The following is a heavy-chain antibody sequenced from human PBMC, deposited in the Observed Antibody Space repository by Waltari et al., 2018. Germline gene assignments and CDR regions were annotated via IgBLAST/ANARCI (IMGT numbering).Heavy chain of an antibody. CDR1: GGTFSSYA. D-gene: IGHD4-17*01. CDR2: IIPSPGIA. J-gene: IGHJ5*02. CDR3: ARDRTDGDYEGWFDP. Sequence: QVQLVQSGAEVKKPGSSVKVSCKASGGTFSSYAISWVRQAPGQGLEWMGRIIPSPGIANDAQKVQGRVTITADKSTSTAYMELSSLRSEDTAVYYCARDRTDGDYEGWFDPWGQGTLVTVSS. V-gene: IGHV1-69*04.